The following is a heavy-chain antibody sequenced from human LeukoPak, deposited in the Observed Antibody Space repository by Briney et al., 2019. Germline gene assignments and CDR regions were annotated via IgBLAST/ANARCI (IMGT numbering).Heavy chain of an antibody. CDR2: INTDGSST. CDR3: ARHFCSSTSCSN. J-gene: IGHJ4*02. V-gene: IGHV3-74*01. D-gene: IGHD2-2*01. CDR1: GFIFSSYW. Sequence: PGGSLRLSCAASGFIFSSYWMHWVRHAPGKGLAWVSRINTDGSSTSYADSVKGRFTISRDNAKNSLYLQMNSLRAEDTAVYYCARHFCSSTSCSNWGQGTLVTVSS.